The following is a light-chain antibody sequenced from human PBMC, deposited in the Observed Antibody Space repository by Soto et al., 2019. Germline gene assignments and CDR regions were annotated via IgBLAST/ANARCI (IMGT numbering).Light chain of an antibody. CDR3: SSYTGSNTPVV. Sequence: QSALTQPASVSGSPGQSITISCTGTSSDVSGYNYVSWYQQHPGKAPNLIIFDVSNRPSGVSNRFSGSKSGNSASLTISGLQAEDEADYYCSSYTGSNTPVVFGGGTKLTVL. CDR2: DVS. J-gene: IGLJ2*01. V-gene: IGLV2-14*01. CDR1: SSDVSGYNY.